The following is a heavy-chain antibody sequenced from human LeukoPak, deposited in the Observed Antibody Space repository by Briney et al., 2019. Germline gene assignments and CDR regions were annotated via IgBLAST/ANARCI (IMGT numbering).Heavy chain of an antibody. J-gene: IGHJ3*02. CDR3: AKDWRGYCSGGSCYDAFDI. V-gene: IGHV3-30*18. CDR1: GFTFSSYA. CDR2: ISYDGSNK. Sequence: GGSLRLSCVVSGFTFSSYAMSWVRQAPGKGLEWVAVISYDGSNKYYADSVKGRFTISRDNSKNTLYLQMNSLRAEDTAVYYCAKDWRGYCSGGSCYDAFDIWGQGTMVTVSS. D-gene: IGHD2-15*01.